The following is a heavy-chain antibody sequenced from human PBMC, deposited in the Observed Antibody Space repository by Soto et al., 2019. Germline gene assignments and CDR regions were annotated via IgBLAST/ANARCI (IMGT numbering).Heavy chain of an antibody. CDR3: ARDGRGGSDYYMDV. V-gene: IGHV3-33*01. J-gene: IGHJ6*03. CDR2: IWYDGSNK. CDR1: GFTFSSYG. Sequence: QVQLVESGGGVVQPGRSLRLSCAASGFTFSSYGMHWVRQAPGKGLEWVAVIWYDGSNKYYADSVKGRFTISRDNSKNTLYLQMNSLRAEETAVYYCARDGRGGSDYYMDVWGKGTTVTVSS. D-gene: IGHD3-10*01.